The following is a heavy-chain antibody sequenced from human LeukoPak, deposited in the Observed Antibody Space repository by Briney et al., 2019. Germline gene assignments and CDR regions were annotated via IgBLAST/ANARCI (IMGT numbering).Heavy chain of an antibody. V-gene: IGHV4-4*07. D-gene: IGHD6-6*01. J-gene: IGHJ4*02. Sequence: SDTLSLTCTVSGASVSRYYWNWIRQPAGKGLEWIGRIYDSGTTNSNPSLKSRVAMSVDTSRNQFSLQLFSLTAADTAVYYCARGWSGSSYFNFWGQGILVTVSS. CDR3: ARGWSGSSYFNF. CDR1: GASVSRYY. CDR2: IYDSGTT.